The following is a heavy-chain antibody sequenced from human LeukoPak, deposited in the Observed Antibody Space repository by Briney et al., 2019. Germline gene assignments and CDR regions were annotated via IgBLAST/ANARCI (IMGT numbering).Heavy chain of an antibody. D-gene: IGHD6-6*01. V-gene: IGHV1-2*02. CDR1: GYTFTGYY. Sequence: ASVKVSCKASGYTFTGYYFHWVRQAPGQGLEWMGWINPNSGGTNYAQKFQGRVTMTRDTSISTAYMELSRLRSDDTAVYYCARGEYSSSPGDYWGQGTLVTVSS. J-gene: IGHJ4*02. CDR2: INPNSGGT. CDR3: ARGEYSSSPGDY.